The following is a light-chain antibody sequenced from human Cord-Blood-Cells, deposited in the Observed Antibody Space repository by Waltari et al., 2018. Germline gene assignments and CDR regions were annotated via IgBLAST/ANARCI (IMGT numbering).Light chain of an antibody. CDR2: EVS. V-gene: IGLV2-8*01. CDR1: SSHVGGYNH. J-gene: IGLJ1*01. CDR3: SSYAGSNNYV. Sequence: QSALTQPPSASGSPGQSVTISCPGTSSHVGGYNHASWYQQHPGKAPKLMIYEVSTRPSGVPDRFSGSKSGNTASLTVSGLQAEDEADYFCSSYAGSNNYVFGTGTKVTVL.